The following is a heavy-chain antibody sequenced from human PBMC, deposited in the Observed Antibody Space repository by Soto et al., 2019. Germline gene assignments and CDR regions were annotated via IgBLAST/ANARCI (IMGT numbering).Heavy chain of an antibody. D-gene: IGHD3-10*01. CDR3: AKDRGFGVASATHDS. J-gene: IGHJ4*02. V-gene: IGHV3-23*01. Sequence: EIQLLESGGGLVQPGGSLRLSCAASGFTFSNYAMTCVRQAPGKGLEWVAGISGSGDTYYADSVKGRFTISRDNSKNTVYLQMNSLRAEATAIYFCAKDRGFGVASATHDSWGQGTLVTVSS. CDR2: ISGSGDT. CDR1: GFTFSNYA.